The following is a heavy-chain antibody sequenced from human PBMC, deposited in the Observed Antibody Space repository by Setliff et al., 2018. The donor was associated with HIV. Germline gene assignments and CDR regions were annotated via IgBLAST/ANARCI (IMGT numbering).Heavy chain of an antibody. CDR3: AREAEQDYDVVTETLVEGAYIQF. CDR2: IYTRGDT. J-gene: IGHJ1*01. CDR1: GASLNSGSYF. Sequence: SETLSLTCTVSGASLNSGSYFWSWVRQPAGKGLEWIGRIYTRGDTNYNPSLKSRVTISMDTSKKQFSLKLRSVTAADTAVYYCAREAEQDYDVVTETLVEGAYIQFWGQGSLVTVSS. V-gene: IGHV4-61*02. D-gene: IGHD3-9*01.